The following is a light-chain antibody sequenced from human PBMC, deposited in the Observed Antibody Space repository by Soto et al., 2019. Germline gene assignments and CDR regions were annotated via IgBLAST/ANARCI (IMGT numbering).Light chain of an antibody. V-gene: IGKV1-33*01. CDR3: QKYNSMLS. J-gene: IGKJ4*01. Sequence: DIQMTQSPSSLSASEGDRLTITCQSSHDASRNLNWFQQQPGEAPQLLIYDASTLERGVPSRFSRSEYGTDVTLTISSLPPEEVVTYYCQKYNSMLSVGGGTEVEIQ. CDR2: DAS. CDR1: HDASRN.